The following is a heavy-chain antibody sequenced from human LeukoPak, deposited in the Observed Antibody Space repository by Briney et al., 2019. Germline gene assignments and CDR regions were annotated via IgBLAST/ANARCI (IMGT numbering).Heavy chain of an antibody. D-gene: IGHD5-12*01. V-gene: IGHV3-23*01. Sequence: RPGGSLRLSCAASGFTFRSYARSWVPQAPGKGREWVSAISGRGGSTYYADSVNGGFTIPRDNSQNTLYLQMTRLSAEDTAVYHGAKRGGYEPRAPDFDYWGQGTLVTVSS. CDR2: ISGRGGST. J-gene: IGHJ4*02. CDR1: GFTFRSYA. CDR3: AKRGGYEPRAPDFDY.